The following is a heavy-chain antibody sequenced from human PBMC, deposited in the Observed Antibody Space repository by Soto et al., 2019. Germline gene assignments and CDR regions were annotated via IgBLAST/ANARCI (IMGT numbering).Heavy chain of an antibody. V-gene: IGHV1-46*01. CDR3: ARAISGTYTALDF. Sequence: GASVKVSCKASGYRFTTYYLHWVRQAPGQGLEWMGKINPNGGATTYVQNFQGRVTMTTETSTSTVYMELSSLRFDDTAIYYCARAISGTYTALDFWGQGALVTVSS. D-gene: IGHD1-26*01. J-gene: IGHJ4*02. CDR2: INPNGGAT. CDR1: GYRFTTYY.